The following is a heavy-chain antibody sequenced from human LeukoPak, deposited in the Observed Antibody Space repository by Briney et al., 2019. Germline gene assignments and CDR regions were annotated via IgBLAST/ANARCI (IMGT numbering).Heavy chain of an antibody. J-gene: IGHJ4*02. CDR1: GGSISSGGYY. V-gene: IGHV4-31*03. D-gene: IGHD3-16*02. CDR3: ARFYVWGSYRYTVVDY. Sequence: KPSETLSLTCTVSGGSISSGGYYWSWIRQHPGKGLEWIGYIYYSGSTYYNPSLKSRVTISVDTPKNQFSLKLSSVTAADTAVYYCARFYVWGSYRYTVVDYWGQGTLVTVSS. CDR2: IYYSGST.